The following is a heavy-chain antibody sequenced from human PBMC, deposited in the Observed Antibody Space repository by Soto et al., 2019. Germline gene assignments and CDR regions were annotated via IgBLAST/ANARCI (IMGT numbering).Heavy chain of an antibody. J-gene: IGHJ4*02. Sequence: QVQLQESGPGLVKPSQTLSLTCTVSGGSISSGGYYWSWIRQHPGKGLEWIGYIYYSVSTYYNPSLKSRVTISVDTSKNQFSLKLSSVTAADTAVYYCARSIVVVPAAMQGYLFDYWGQGTLVTVSS. V-gene: IGHV4-31*03. CDR1: GGSISSGGYY. D-gene: IGHD2-2*01. CDR3: ARSIVVVPAAMQGYLFDY. CDR2: IYYSVST.